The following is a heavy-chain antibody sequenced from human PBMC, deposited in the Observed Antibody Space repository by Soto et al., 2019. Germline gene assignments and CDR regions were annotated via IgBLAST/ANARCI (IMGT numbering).Heavy chain of an antibody. Sequence: EVQLAESGGGMVQPGGSLRLSYVASGFTFSSYDMHWVRQAPGKGLEYVSSISSNGGTTYYGNSVKGRFTISRDNSKNTLYLQMGSLRAEDMAVYYCVRRVSGNYDYWCQGTLVTVSS. V-gene: IGHV3-64*01. J-gene: IGHJ4*02. D-gene: IGHD1-7*01. CDR3: VRRVSGNYDY. CDR2: ISSNGGTT. CDR1: GFTFSSYD.